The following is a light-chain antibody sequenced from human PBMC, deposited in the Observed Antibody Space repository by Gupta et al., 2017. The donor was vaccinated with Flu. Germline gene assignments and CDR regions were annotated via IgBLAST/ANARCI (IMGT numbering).Light chain of an antibody. V-gene: IGLV1-40*01. CDR2: GNN. CDR1: SSNIGAGYD. CDR3: QSYDSSLSGSKV. Sequence: QFVLTQPPSVSGAPGQRVTISCTGSSSNIGAGYDVHWYQQVPGKAPKRLIYGNNNRPSGVADRFSGSKSGTSASLAIAGLQAEDEADYYGQSYDSSLSGSKVFGGGTKLTV. J-gene: IGLJ3*02.